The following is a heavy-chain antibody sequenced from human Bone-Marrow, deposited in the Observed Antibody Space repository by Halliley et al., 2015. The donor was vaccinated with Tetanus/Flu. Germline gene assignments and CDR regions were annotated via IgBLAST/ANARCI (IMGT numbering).Heavy chain of an antibody. J-gene: IGHJ4*02. CDR3: ATRPRDGRGHSPGVDH. CDR1: GGSISGYY. Sequence: TLSLTCTVSGGSISGYYWSWIRQPPGKGLEGIAYIHYSGTTNYNPSLKSRITISIDTSKNEISLKLGSVTPADAAVYYCATRPRDGRGHSPGVDHRGQGTVVTV. CDR2: IHYSGTT. V-gene: IGHV4-59*03. D-gene: IGHD5-12*01.